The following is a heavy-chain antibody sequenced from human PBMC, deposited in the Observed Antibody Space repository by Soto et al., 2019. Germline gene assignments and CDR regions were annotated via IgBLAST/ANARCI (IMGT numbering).Heavy chain of an antibody. Sequence: DVQLLESGGGLVQPGGSLRLSCAASGFTFRSYAMSWVRQAPGKGLEWVSGISGSGISTHYADSVKGRFTVSRDNSKNTLYLQMNSLRDEDTAVYNCAKEPVGPDWYFDLWGSGTLVTVSS. V-gene: IGHV3-23*01. CDR2: ISGSGIST. CDR1: GFTFRSYA. CDR3: AKEPVGPDWYFDL. J-gene: IGHJ2*01.